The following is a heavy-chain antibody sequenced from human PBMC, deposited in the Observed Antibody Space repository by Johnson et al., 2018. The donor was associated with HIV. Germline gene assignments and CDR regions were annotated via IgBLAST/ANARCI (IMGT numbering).Heavy chain of an antibody. J-gene: IGHJ3*02. CDR3: AKMAGSYSSPVPFPVKKPREDAFDI. V-gene: IGHV3-33*03. Sequence: VLLLESGGGVVQPGRSLRLSCEASGFMFSRYALAWVRQAPGKGLEWVALIWHDGSNDNYADSVKGRFTLSRDKSKNPRYLQMNRLGAEDTAVYYCAKMAGSYSSPVPFPVKKPREDAFDIWGQGTMVTVSS. D-gene: IGHD1-26*01. CDR1: GFMFSRYA. CDR2: IWHDGSND.